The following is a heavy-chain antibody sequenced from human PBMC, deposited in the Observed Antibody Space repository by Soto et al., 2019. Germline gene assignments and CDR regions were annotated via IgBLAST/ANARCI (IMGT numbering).Heavy chain of an antibody. CDR3: ARERDTAMVGY. D-gene: IGHD5-18*01. CDR1: GGTFSSYT. CDR2: IIPILGIA. V-gene: IGHV1-69*08. J-gene: IGHJ4*02. Sequence: QVQLVQSGAEVKKPGSSVKVSCKASGGTFSSYTISWVRQAPGQGLEWMERIIPILGIANYAQKFQGRVTITADKSTSTAYMELSSLRSEDTAVYYCARERDTAMVGYWGQGTLVTVSS.